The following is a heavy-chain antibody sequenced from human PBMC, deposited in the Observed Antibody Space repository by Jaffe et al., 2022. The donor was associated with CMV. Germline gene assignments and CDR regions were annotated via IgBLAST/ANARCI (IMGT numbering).Heavy chain of an antibody. CDR2: FYYTGST. Sequence: QVQLQESGPGLVKPSETLSLTCTVSGGSISSYSWSWIRQPPGKGLEWIGYFYYTGSTNYNPSLKSRVVMSLDTSKNQFSLKLSSVTAADTAVYYCVRGQSYGGGWVVTPPHYYYMDVWGKGTTVTVSS. J-gene: IGHJ6*03. D-gene: IGHD4-17*01. CDR1: GGSISSYS. CDR3: VRGQSYGGGWVVTPPHYYYMDV. V-gene: IGHV4-59*01.